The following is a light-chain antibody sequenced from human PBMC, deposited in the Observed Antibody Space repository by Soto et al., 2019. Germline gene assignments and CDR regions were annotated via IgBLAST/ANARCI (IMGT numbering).Light chain of an antibody. CDR1: QSISSY. J-gene: IGKJ4*02. V-gene: IGKV1-39*01. Sequence: DIQMTQSPSSLSASVGDRVIITCRASQSISSYLNWYQQKPGTAPKLLIFATSSLESGVPPRFSGSGSGTEFTLTISSLQPEDSATYSCQQSYSNPLTFGGGTKVEVK. CDR3: QQSYSNPLT. CDR2: ATS.